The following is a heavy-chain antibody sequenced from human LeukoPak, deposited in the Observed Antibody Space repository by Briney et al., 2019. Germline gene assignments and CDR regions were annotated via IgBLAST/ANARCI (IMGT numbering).Heavy chain of an antibody. CDR2: ITASGTAM. V-gene: IGHV3-48*01. Sequence: GGSLRLSCAASGFTFSSYSMNWVRQAPGKGLEWVSHITASGTAMFYADSVKGRFTISRDISTDTLWLQMDSLRTEDTAVYYCAKGPLRGTAAAIDYWGQGTLVTVSS. J-gene: IGHJ4*02. D-gene: IGHD2-2*01. CDR3: AKGPLRGTAAAIDY. CDR1: GFTFSSYS.